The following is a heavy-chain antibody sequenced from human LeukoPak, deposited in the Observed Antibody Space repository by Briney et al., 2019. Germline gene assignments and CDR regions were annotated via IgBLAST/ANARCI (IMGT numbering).Heavy chain of an antibody. Sequence: GGSLRLSCEASGFNFSNCYMSWVRQAPGKGLEWVATIKQDGSEKYYADSVKGRLTISRDNAKNSLYLQMNSLRVEDTAVYFCARDFSTSRPCYWGQGTVVTVSS. D-gene: IGHD6-6*01. CDR3: ARDFSTSRPCY. CDR2: IKQDGSEK. CDR1: GFNFSNCY. V-gene: IGHV3-7*03. J-gene: IGHJ4*02.